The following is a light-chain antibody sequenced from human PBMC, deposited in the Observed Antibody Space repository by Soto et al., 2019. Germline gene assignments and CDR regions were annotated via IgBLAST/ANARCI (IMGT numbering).Light chain of an antibody. V-gene: IGKV1D-13*01. CDR2: DAS. CDR3: QQFNNYRIT. CDR1: QGISSA. Sequence: ATELTQYPSSLSASVGGTVTITCRASQGISSALAWYQQKPGKAPKLLIYDASSLESGVPSRFSGSGSGTDCTLTISSLQPEDFATYYCQQFNNYRITFGQGTRLEIK. J-gene: IGKJ5*01.